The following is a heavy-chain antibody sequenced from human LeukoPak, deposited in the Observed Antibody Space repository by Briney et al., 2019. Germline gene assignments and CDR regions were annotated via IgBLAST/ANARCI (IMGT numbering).Heavy chain of an antibody. Sequence: ASVTVSCKASGYTFTSYDINWVRQATGQGLEWMGWMNPNSGNTGYAQKFQGRVTITRNTSISTAYMELSSLRSEDTAVYYCARRAWNYVRYYYYMDVWGKGTTVTASS. D-gene: IGHD1-7*01. J-gene: IGHJ6*03. CDR1: GYTFTSYD. CDR2: MNPNSGNT. CDR3: ARRAWNYVRYYYYMDV. V-gene: IGHV1-8*03.